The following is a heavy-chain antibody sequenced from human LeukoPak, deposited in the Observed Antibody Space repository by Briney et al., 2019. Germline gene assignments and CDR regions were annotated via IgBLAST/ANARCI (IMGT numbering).Heavy chain of an antibody. CDR1: GYTFTSYG. CDR2: ISAYNGNT. D-gene: IGHD3-22*01. CDR3: AKAGAMILQHYFDY. Sequence: ASVKVSCKASGYTFTSYGISWVRQAPGQGLEWMGWISAYNGNTNYAQKLQGRVTMTTDTSTSTAYMELRSLRSDDTAVYYCAKAGAMILQHYFDYWGQGTLVTVSS. V-gene: IGHV1-18*01. J-gene: IGHJ4*02.